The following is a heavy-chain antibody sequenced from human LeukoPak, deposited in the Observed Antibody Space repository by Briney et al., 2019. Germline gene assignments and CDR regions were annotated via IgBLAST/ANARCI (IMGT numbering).Heavy chain of an antibody. J-gene: IGHJ4*02. V-gene: IGHV4-34*09. CDR2: INHSGST. CDR1: GGSFSGYY. Sequence: SETLSLTCAVYGGSFSGYYWSWIRQPPGKGLEWIGEINHSGSTYYNPSLKSRVTISVDTSKNQFSLKLSSVTAADTAVYYCARGAVQWLRFGGFDYWGQGTLVTVSS. D-gene: IGHD5-12*01. CDR3: ARGAVQWLRFGGFDY.